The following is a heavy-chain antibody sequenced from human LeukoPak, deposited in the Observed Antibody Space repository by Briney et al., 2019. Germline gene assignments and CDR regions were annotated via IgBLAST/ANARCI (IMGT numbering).Heavy chain of an antibody. D-gene: IGHD3-3*01. J-gene: IGHJ6*02. Sequence: ASVKVSCTASGYTFTSYYMHWVRQAPGQGLEWMGIINPSGGSTSYAQKFQGRVTMTRDTSTSTVYMELSSLRSEDTAVYYCASVRGDYYYGMDVWGQGTTVTVSS. CDR3: ASVRGDYYYGMDV. CDR2: INPSGGST. V-gene: IGHV1-46*01. CDR1: GYTFTSYY.